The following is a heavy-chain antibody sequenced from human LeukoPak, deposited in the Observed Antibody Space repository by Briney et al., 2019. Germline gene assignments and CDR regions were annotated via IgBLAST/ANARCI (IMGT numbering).Heavy chain of an antibody. J-gene: IGHJ3*02. CDR3: ARGEYSSSSGPFDI. CDR1: GGSISSSSYY. CDR2: IYDSGSI. V-gene: IGHV4-39*01. Sequence: SETLSLTCTVSGGSISSSSYYWGWIRQPPGKGLEWIGSIYDSGSIYYNPSLKSRLTISEDTSKNQFSLKLSSVTAADTAVYYCARGEYSSSSGPFDIWGQGTMVTVSS. D-gene: IGHD6-6*01.